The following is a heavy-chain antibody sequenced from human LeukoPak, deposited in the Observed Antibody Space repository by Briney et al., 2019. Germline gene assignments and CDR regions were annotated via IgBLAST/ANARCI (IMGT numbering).Heavy chain of an antibody. V-gene: IGHV1-18*01. J-gene: IGHJ4*02. CDR3: ARDLAHTFNYYGSGSYYNPLDY. Sequence: ASVKVSCKASGYTFISYGIRWVRQAPGQGLEWMGWISAYNGNTNYAQKLQGRVTMTTDTSTSTAYMELRSLRSDDTAVYYCARDLAHTFNYYGSGSYYNPLDYWGQGTLVTVSS. D-gene: IGHD3-10*01. CDR2: ISAYNGNT. CDR1: GYTFISYG.